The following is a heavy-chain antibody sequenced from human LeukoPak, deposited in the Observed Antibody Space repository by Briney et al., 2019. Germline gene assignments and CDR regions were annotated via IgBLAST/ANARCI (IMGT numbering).Heavy chain of an antibody. CDR2: ISSSSSTI. D-gene: IGHD6-13*01. CDR1: GFTFSDYY. V-gene: IGHV3-11*04. Sequence: PGGSLRLSCAASGFTFSDYYMSWIRQAPGKGLEWVSYISSSSSTIYYADSVKGRFTISRDNAKNSLYLQMNSLRAEDTAVYYCARGARGYSSSWPNWFDPWGQGTLVTVSS. J-gene: IGHJ5*02. CDR3: ARGARGYSSSWPNWFDP.